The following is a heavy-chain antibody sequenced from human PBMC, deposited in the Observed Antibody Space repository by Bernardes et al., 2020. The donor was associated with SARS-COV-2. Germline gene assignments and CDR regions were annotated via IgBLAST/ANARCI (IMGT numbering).Heavy chain of an antibody. V-gene: IGHV4-34*01. CDR3: ATLVGFCTTSNCLDY. CDR1: GGSTSGYY. D-gene: IGHD1-1*01. J-gene: IGHJ4*02. Sequence: SETLSLTCAVHGGSTSGYYWTWIRQPPGKGLEWLGEISQGGNTHYHPSLESRITISRDKSKSQFSLKLTSVTAADTAVYYCATLVGFCTTSNCLDYWGQGSQVVVSA. CDR2: ISQGGNT.